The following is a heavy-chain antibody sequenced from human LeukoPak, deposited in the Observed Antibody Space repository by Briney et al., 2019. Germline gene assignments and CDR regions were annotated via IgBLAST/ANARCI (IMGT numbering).Heavy chain of an antibody. D-gene: IGHD3-10*02. CDR2: ISSSGSTI. Sequence: GGSLRPPCAASGFIFSSYEMNWVPQAPGKGLEWVSYISSSGSTIYYADSVKGRFTISRDNAKNSLYLQMNSLRAEDTAVYYCAELGITMIGGVWGKGTTVTISS. J-gene: IGHJ6*04. CDR1: GFIFSSYE. CDR3: AELGITMIGGV. V-gene: IGHV3-48*03.